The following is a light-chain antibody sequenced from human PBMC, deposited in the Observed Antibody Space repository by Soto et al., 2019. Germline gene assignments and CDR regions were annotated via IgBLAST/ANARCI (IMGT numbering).Light chain of an antibody. V-gene: IGKV2-28*01. J-gene: IGKJ1*01. Sequence: DIVMTQSPLSLPVTPGEPASISCRSSQSLLHSNGYNYLDWYLQKPGQSPQLLIYLGSNRASGVPARFSGSGSGTNFTLKSSRVEAEDVGVYYCLQALQRPPTSGQGTRWKSN. CDR3: LQALQRPPT. CDR2: LGS. CDR1: QSLLHSNGYNY.